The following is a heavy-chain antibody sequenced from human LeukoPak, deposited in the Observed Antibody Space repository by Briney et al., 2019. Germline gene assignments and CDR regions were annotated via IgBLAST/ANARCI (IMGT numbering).Heavy chain of an antibody. Sequence: SETLSLTCTVSGGSISNYYWSWIRQPPGKRLEWIGYVSYSGSSSSNPSLESRVTISVDMSKNQFSLRLSSVTASDTAMYYRARLQGRGDNYLDYWGQGTLVTVSS. V-gene: IGHV4-59*08. CDR2: VSYSGSS. CDR3: ARLQGRGDNYLDY. J-gene: IGHJ4*02. D-gene: IGHD7-27*01. CDR1: GGSISNYY.